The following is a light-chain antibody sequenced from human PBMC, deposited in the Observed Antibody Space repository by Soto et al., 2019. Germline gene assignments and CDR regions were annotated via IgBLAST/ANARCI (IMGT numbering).Light chain of an antibody. CDR1: QSVSNSY. J-gene: IGKJ1*01. Sequence: EIVLTQSPGTLSLSPGERATLSCRASQSVSNSYLAWYQQKPGQAPRLLIYGASSRATGIPDRFSGSGSGTDLTLTISRLEPEDLAVYYCQRYGSSPRTFGQGTKVEVK. V-gene: IGKV3-20*01. CDR3: QRYGSSPRT. CDR2: GAS.